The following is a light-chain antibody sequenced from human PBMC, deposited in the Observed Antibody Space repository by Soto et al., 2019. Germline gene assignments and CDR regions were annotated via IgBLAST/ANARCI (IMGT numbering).Light chain of an antibody. J-gene: IGLJ1*01. CDR2: EVS. CDR1: SSDIGSYNY. V-gene: IGLV2-14*01. CDR3: SSHTSHTTLV. Sequence: QSALTQPASVSGSPGQSIAISCTGTSSDIGSYNYVSWYQQHPGKAPKLMIHEVSNRPSGVSDRFSGSKSGNTASLTISGLQANDEADYYCSSHTSHTTLVFGTGTKLTVL.